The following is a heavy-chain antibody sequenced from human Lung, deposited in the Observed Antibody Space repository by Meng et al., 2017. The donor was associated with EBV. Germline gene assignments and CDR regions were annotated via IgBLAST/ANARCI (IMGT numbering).Heavy chain of an antibody. CDR2: ITSNAEST. V-gene: IGHV3-23*04. J-gene: IGHJ4*02. CDR1: GFSLNNFA. CDR3: AKNDATLTTGFDH. D-gene: IGHD1-1*01. Sequence: VARVVSGGGFVPPGGSLRLSCAGSGFSLNNFAMSWVRQAPGKGLEWVSSITSNAESTFYEDSVKGRFTISRDHSKNTLYLQMNSPRTEDTATYFCAKNDATLTTGFDHWGQGSLVTVSS.